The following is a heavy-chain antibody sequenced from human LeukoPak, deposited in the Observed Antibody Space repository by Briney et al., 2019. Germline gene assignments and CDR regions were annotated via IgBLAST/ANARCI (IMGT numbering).Heavy chain of an antibody. CDR1: GDSISNNNW. CDR2: IFHSGDT. CDR3: AGAHCGGDCYSGRAFDI. V-gene: IGHV4-4*02. J-gene: IGHJ3*02. D-gene: IGHD2-21*02. Sequence: SETLSLTCTVSGDSISNNNWWSWVRQPPGKGLEWIGEIFHSGDTNYKPSLKSRVTISVDKSKNQFSLKLSSVTAADTAVYYCAGAHCGGDCYSGRAFDIWGQGTMVTVSS.